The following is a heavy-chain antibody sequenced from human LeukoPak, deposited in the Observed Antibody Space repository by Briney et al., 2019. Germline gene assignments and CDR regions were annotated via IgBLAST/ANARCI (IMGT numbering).Heavy chain of an antibody. V-gene: IGHV3-23*01. CDR3: ATYRQVLLPFES. Sequence: GGSLRLSCAASGFTFSTSAMLWVRQPPGKGLEWVSSIFPSGGEIHYADSVRGRFTISRDNSKSILSLQMNSLRAEDTAIYYCATYRQVLLPFESWGQGTLVTVSS. J-gene: IGHJ4*02. CDR2: IFPSGGEI. D-gene: IGHD5-18*01. CDR1: GFTFSTSA.